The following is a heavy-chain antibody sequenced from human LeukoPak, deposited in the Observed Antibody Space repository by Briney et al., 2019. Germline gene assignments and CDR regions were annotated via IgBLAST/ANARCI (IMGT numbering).Heavy chain of an antibody. D-gene: IGHD6-6*01. V-gene: IGHV4-34*01. CDR1: GGSFSGYY. J-gene: IGHJ4*02. CDR2: INHSGST. CDR3: ARGKSIAARPLYY. Sequence: WETLSLTCAVYGGSFSGYYWSWIRQPPGKGLEWIGEINHSGSTNYNPSLKSRVTISVDTSKNQFSLKLSSVTAADTAVYYCARGKSIAARPLYYWGQGTLVTVSS.